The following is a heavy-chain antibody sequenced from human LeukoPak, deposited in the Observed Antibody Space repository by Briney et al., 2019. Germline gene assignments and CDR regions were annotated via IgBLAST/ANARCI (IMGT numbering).Heavy chain of an antibody. D-gene: IGHD3-10*01. CDR3: ARDWFGLDDTAPEGY. V-gene: IGHV3-30*03. CDR1: GFTFSSYG. Sequence: GGSLRLSCTASGFTFSSYGMHWVRQAPGKGLEWVAVISYDGSNKYYADSVKGRFTISRDNSKNTLYVQMNSLRAEDTAVYYCARDWFGLDDTAPEGYWGQGTLVTVSS. CDR2: ISYDGSNK. J-gene: IGHJ4*02.